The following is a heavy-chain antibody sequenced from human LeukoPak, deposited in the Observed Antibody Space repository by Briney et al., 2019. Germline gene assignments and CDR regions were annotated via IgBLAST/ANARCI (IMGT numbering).Heavy chain of an antibody. J-gene: IGHJ4*02. Sequence: SETLSLTCAVYGGSFSGYHWSWLRQPPGKGLEWIGEVNHSGSTNYNPSLKSRATISVDTSKNQFSLKLSSVTAADTGVYYCARVHLELPFHFDYWGQGTLITVSS. CDR2: VNHSGST. V-gene: IGHV4-34*01. CDR1: GGSFSGYH. D-gene: IGHD1-1*01. CDR3: ARVHLELPFHFDY.